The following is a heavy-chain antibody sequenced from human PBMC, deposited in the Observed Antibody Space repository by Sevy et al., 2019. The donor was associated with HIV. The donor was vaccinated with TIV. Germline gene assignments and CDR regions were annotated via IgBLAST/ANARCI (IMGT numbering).Heavy chain of an antibody. D-gene: IGHD3-22*01. J-gene: IGHJ6*02. CDR2: IYAGDSDT. V-gene: IGHV5-51*01. CDR1: GFTFTDYW. Sequence: GESLKISCKTSGFTFTDYWIGWVRQMPGKGLEWMGIIYAGDSDTRYSPSFRGKVTISADKSTSTAYLQWSSLKASDTDMYYCARSRGDFLPPYYFQYYGMDVWGQGTTVTVSS. CDR3: ARSRGDFLPPYYFQYYGMDV.